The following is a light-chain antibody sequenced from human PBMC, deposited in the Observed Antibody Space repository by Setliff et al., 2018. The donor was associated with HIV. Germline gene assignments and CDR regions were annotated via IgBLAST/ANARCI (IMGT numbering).Light chain of an antibody. J-gene: IGLJ1*01. CDR3: CSYTTYSTYV. CDR2: EVN. CDR1: SSDVGIYNL. Sequence: QSVLTQPASVSGSPGQSIAISCTGTSSDVGIYNLVSWYQHHPGKAPKLIIYEVNKRPSGVPNRFSGSKSGNTASLTISGLQPEDETDYYCCSYTTYSTYVFGTGTKVTVL. V-gene: IGLV2-23*02.